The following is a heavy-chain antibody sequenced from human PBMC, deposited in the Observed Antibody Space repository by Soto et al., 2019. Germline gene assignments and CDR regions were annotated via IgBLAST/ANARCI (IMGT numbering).Heavy chain of an antibody. Sequence: WTWMWQPPGKGLEWIGYINYSGSTSYNPSLKGRVAISVDTSKKQFSLKVSSVTAADTAVYYCARDGDTSGYYYFDYWGQGTLVTVSS. CDR3: ARDGDTSGYYYFDY. CDR2: INYSGST. J-gene: IGHJ4*02. V-gene: IGHV4-59*01. D-gene: IGHD3-22*01.